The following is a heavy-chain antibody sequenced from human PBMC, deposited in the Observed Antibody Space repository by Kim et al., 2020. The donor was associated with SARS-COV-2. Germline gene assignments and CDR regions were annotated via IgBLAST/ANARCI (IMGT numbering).Heavy chain of an antibody. Sequence: GGSLRLSCAASGFTFSSYSMNWVRQAPGKGLEGVSYISRSSSTIYYADSVKGRFTISRDNAKNSLYLQMNSLRAEDTAVYYCARDRKGIYIERLIDYWGQGTLVTVSS. CDR1: GFTFSSYS. D-gene: IGHD3-10*01. V-gene: IGHV3-48*04. J-gene: IGHJ4*02. CDR3: ARDRKGIYIERLIDY. CDR2: ISRSSSTI.